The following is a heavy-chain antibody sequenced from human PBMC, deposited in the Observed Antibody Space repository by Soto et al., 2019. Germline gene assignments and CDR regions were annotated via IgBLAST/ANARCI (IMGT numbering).Heavy chain of an antibody. Sequence: PSETLSLTCTVSGGSISSYYWSWIRQPPGKGLEWIGYIYYSGSTNYNPSLKSRVTISVDTSKNQFSLKLSSVTAADTAVYYCARGVGSGTYYNQYNWFDPWGQGTLVTVSS. J-gene: IGHJ5*02. V-gene: IGHV4-59*01. CDR2: IYYSGST. CDR1: GGSISSYY. CDR3: ARGVGSGTYYNQYNWFDP. D-gene: IGHD3-10*01.